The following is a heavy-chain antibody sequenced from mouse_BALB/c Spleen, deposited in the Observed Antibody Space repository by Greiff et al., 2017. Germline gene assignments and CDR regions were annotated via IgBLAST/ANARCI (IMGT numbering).Heavy chain of an antibody. CDR3: ERGITTVPAWFAY. CDR2: ISSGGST. CDR1: GFTFSSYA. V-gene: IGHV5-6-5*01. Sequence: DVKLVESGGDLVKPGGSLKLSCAASGFTFSSYAMSWVRQTPEKRLEWVASISSGGSTYYPDSVKGRFTISRDNARNILYLQMSSLRSEDAAMYYCERGITTVPAWFAYWGQGTLVTVSA. D-gene: IGHD1-1*01. J-gene: IGHJ3*01.